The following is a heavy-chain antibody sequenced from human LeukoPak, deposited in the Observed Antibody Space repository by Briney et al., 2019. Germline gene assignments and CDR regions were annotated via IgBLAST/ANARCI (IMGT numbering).Heavy chain of an antibody. D-gene: IGHD6-13*01. CDR1: EFTFDDYT. CDR3: AKDSSAAADGWFDP. CDR2: ISWDGGST. Sequence: PGGSLRLSCAASEFTFDDYTMHWVRQAPGKGLEWVSLISWDGGSTYYADSVKGRFTISRDNAKNSLYLQMNSLRAEDTAVYYCAKDSSAAADGWFDPWGQGTLVTVSS. V-gene: IGHV3-43*01. J-gene: IGHJ5*02.